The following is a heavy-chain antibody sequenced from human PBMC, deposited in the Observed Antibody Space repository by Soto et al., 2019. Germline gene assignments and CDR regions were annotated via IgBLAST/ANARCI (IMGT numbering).Heavy chain of an antibody. D-gene: IGHD2-2*01. J-gene: IGHJ4*02. V-gene: IGHV3-30*18. CDR2: ISHDGYNE. CDR3: AKERMEQYQLLPFFDY. CDR1: GFTFSSHG. Sequence: GGSLRLSCAASGFTFSSHGMRWLRQAPGKGLEWVTVISHDGYNEYYADSVKGRFTISRDNSKNTLYLQMNSLRAEDTAVYYCAKERMEQYQLLPFFDYWGQGTLVTVS.